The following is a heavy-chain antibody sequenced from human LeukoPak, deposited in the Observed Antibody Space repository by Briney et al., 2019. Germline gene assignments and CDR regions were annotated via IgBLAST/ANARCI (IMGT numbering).Heavy chain of an antibody. CDR2: IYYSGST. CDR1: GGSISSSSYY. V-gene: IGHV4-39*07. Sequence: SETLSLTCTVSGGSISSSSYYWGWIRQPPGKGLEWIGSIYYSGSTYYNPSLKSRVTISVDASKNQFSLKLSSVTAADTAVYYCVRVVRGYYTVAYFDYWGQGTLVTVSS. D-gene: IGHD3-3*01. CDR3: VRVVRGYYTVAYFDY. J-gene: IGHJ4*02.